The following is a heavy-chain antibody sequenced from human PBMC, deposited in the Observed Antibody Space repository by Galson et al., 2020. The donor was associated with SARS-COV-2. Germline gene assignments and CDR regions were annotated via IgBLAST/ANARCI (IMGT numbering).Heavy chain of an antibody. J-gene: IGHJ5*02. CDR3: ATAPTVTTPNWFDP. D-gene: IGHD4-4*01. Sequence: ASVKVSCKVSGYTLTELSMHWVRQAPGKGLEWMGGFDPEDGETIYAQKFQGRVTMTEDTSTDTAYMELSSLRSEDTAVYYCATAPTVTTPNWFDPWGQGTLVTVSS. CDR1: GYTLTELS. CDR2: FDPEDGET. V-gene: IGHV1-24*01.